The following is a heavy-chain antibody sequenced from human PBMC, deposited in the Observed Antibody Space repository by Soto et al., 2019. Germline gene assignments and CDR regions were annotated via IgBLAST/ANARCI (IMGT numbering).Heavy chain of an antibody. CDR3: AEGFSSGWYVDS. V-gene: IGHV4-61*08. CDR2: ILSGGGT. Sequence: PSETLSLTCSVSGGSVSSDACYWSWGRQHPGKTLEWIGFILSGGGTSTNPSPRSRRSISVDTSRNQFSLRLTSVTASDPGVYFCAEGFSSGWYVDSWGRGTLVTVSS. CDR1: GGSVSSDACY. D-gene: IGHD6-19*01. J-gene: IGHJ4*02.